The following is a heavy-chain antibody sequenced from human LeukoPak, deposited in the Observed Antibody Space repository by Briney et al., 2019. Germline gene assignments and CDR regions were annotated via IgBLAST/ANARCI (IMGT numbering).Heavy chain of an antibody. J-gene: IGHJ4*02. Sequence: SETLSLTCAVYGGSFSGYYWSWIRQPPGKGLEWIGEINHSGSTNYNPSLKSRVTISVDTSKNQFSLKLSSVTAADTAVYYCARVSPHYYDSSGLDYWGQGTLDTVSS. CDR3: ARVSPHYYDSSGLDY. CDR2: INHSGST. D-gene: IGHD3-22*01. CDR1: GGSFSGYY. V-gene: IGHV4-34*01.